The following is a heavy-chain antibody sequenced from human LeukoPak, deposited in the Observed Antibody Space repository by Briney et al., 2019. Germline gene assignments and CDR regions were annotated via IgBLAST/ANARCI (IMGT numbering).Heavy chain of an antibody. CDR1: GFTFSSYA. CDR2: IKQDGSEK. CDR3: ARVRFLERSQYYFDY. V-gene: IGHV3-7*01. D-gene: IGHD3-3*01. J-gene: IGHJ4*02. Sequence: PGGSLRLSCAAPGFTFSSYAMSWVRQAPGKGLEWVANIKQDGSEKYYVDSVEGRFTISRDNAKNSLYLQMNSLRAEDTAVYYCARVRFLERSQYYFDYWGQGTLVTVSS.